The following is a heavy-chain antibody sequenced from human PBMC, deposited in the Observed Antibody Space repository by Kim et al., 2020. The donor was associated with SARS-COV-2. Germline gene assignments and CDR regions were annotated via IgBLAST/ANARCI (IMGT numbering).Heavy chain of an antibody. D-gene: IGHD1-26*01. Sequence: SVKVSCKASGGTFSSYAISWVRQAPGQGLEWMGRIIPILGIANYAQKFQGRVTITADKSTSTAYMELSSLRSEDTAVYYCARGRPQGGYYYYYYMDVWGKGTTVTVSS. CDR3: ARGRPQGGYYYYYYMDV. CDR2: IIPILGIA. V-gene: IGHV1-69*04. CDR1: GGTFSSYA. J-gene: IGHJ6*03.